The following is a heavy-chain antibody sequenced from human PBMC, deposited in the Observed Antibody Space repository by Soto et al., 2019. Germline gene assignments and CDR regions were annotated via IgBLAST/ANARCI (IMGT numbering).Heavy chain of an antibody. D-gene: IGHD3-10*01. J-gene: IGHJ4*02. Sequence: GGSLRLSCAASGFTFSSSSMSWVRQAPGKGLQWVSSISGNSYSTYHADSVKGRFTISRDNSKSTLYLQMNTLRAEDTAIYYCARGAGSSPIDYWGQGTLVTVSS. CDR3: ARGAGSSPIDY. CDR2: ISGNSYST. CDR1: GFTFSSSS. V-gene: IGHV3-23*01.